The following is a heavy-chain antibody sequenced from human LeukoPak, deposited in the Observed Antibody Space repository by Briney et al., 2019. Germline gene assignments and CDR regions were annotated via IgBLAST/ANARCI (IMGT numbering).Heavy chain of an antibody. D-gene: IGHD1-26*01. CDR1: GGSISSSSYY. CDR3: ARDQGAEDPSEGAFDI. J-gene: IGHJ3*02. V-gene: IGHV4-39*07. Sequence: PSETLSLTCTVSGGSISSSSYYWGWIRQPPGKGLEWIGSIYYSGSTYYNPSLKSRVTISVDTSKNQFSLKLSSVTAADTAVYYCARDQGAEDPSEGAFDIWGQGTMVTVSS. CDR2: IYYSGST.